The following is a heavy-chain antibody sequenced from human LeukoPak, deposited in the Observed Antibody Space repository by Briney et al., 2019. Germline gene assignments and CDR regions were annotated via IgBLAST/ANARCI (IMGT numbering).Heavy chain of an antibody. J-gene: IGHJ4*02. V-gene: IGHV4-39*01. CDR2: FYYRGST. D-gene: IGHD3-22*01. CDR1: GGSISSSSYY. CDR3: ARGGSYYDNN. Sequence: SETLSLTCTVSGGSISSSSYYWGWIRQPPGKGLEWIGSFYYRGSTYYNPSLKSRVTIPVDTSKNQFSLKLSSVTAADTAVYYCARGGSYYDNNWGQGTLVTVPS.